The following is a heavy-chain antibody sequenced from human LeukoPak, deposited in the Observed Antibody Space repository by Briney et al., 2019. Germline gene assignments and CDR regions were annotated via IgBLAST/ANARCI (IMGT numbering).Heavy chain of an antibody. CDR3: ARGPITMVRGVINKYYYYGMDV. CDR1: GYTFTSYD. Sequence: ASVKVSCKASGYTFTSYDINWVRQATGQGLEWMGWMNPNSGNTGYAQKFRGRVTMTRNTSISTAYMELSSLRSEDTAVYYCARGPITMVRGVINKYYYYGMDVWGQGTTVTVSS. J-gene: IGHJ6*02. V-gene: IGHV1-8*01. CDR2: MNPNSGNT. D-gene: IGHD3-10*01.